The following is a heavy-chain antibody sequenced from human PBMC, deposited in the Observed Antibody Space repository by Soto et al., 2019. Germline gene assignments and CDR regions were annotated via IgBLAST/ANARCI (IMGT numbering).Heavy chain of an antibody. CDR1: GGSISSSNW. J-gene: IGHJ4*02. D-gene: IGHD2-8*01. V-gene: IGHV4-4*02. Sequence: SETLSLTCAVSGGSISSSNWRSWVRQPPGKGLEWIGEIYHSGSTNYNPSLKSRVTISVDKSKNQFSLKLSSVTAADTAVYYCAAVMVYAISSYYFDYWGQGTLVTVSS. CDR2: IYHSGST. CDR3: AAVMVYAISSYYFDY.